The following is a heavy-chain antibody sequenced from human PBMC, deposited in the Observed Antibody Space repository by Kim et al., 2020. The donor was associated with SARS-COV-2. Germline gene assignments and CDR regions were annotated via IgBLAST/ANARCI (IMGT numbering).Heavy chain of an antibody. Sequence: VTGRFTTSRDNSTNTLYLQMNSLRAEDTAVYYCAKDRGPFGGVIAPRVYWGQGTLVTVSS. CDR3: AKDRGPFGGVIAPRVY. D-gene: IGHD3-16*02. J-gene: IGHJ4*02. V-gene: IGHV3-23*01.